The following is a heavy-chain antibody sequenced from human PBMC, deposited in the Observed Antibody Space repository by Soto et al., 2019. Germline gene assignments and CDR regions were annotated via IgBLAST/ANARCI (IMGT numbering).Heavy chain of an antibody. CDR1: GFTFSSYA. CDR3: ARVWNYYYYYMDV. CDR2: ISSNGGTT. V-gene: IGHV3-64*01. Sequence: EVQLVESGGGLVQPGGSLRLSCAASGFTFSSYAMHWVRQAPGKGLEYVSAISSNGGTTYYANSVKGRFTISRDNSKNTLYHQMGGLRAEDRAVYYCARVWNYYYYYMDVWGKGTTVTVSS. D-gene: IGHD1-1*01. J-gene: IGHJ6*03.